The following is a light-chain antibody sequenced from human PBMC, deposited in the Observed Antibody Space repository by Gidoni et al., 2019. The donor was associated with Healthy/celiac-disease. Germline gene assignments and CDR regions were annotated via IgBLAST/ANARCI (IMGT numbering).Light chain of an antibody. V-gene: IGKV3-20*01. CDR2: GAS. J-gene: IGKJ5*01. Sequence: EIVLTQSPGTLSLSPGERATLSCRASQSVSSSYLAWYQQKPGQAPSLLIYGASSRATVIPDRFSGSGSGTDFTLTISRLEPEDFALYYCQQYGSRGITFGQGTRLEIK. CDR1: QSVSSSY. CDR3: QQYGSRGIT.